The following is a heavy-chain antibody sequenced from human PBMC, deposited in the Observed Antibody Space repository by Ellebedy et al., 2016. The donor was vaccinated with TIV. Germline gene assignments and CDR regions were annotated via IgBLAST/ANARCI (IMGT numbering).Heavy chain of an antibody. CDR3: ARDGPNIVVVPAAIASYYFDD. CDR1: GFTFSNAW. V-gene: IGHV3-21*01. Sequence: GESLKISCAASGFTFSNAWMSWVRQAPGKGLEWVSSISSSSSYIYYADSVKGRFTISRDNAKNSLYLQMNSLRDEDTAVYYCARDGPNIVVVPAAIASYYFDDWGQGTLVTVSS. D-gene: IGHD2-2*01. J-gene: IGHJ4*02. CDR2: ISSSSSYI.